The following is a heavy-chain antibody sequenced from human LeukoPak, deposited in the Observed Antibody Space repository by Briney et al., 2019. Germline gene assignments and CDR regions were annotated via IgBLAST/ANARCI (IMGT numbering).Heavy chain of an antibody. V-gene: IGHV3-23*01. J-gene: IGHJ3*02. Sequence: PGGSLRLSCAASGFAFSGYAVTWVRQAPGKGLEWVSGISGGAEKTYYADSVKGRFTTSRDNSKNVVLLQTNSLRVEDTAVYYCVKVGAGLNLEYCSGGICYGNSLDIWGQGTMVTVSS. CDR2: ISGGAEKT. CDR3: VKVGAGLNLEYCSGGICYGNSLDI. CDR1: GFAFSGYA. D-gene: IGHD2-15*01.